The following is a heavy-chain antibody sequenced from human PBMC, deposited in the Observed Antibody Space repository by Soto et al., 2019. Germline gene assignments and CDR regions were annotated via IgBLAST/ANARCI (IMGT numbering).Heavy chain of an antibody. J-gene: IGHJ6*02. D-gene: IGHD2-2*01. V-gene: IGHV1-69*01. Sequence: VQLVQSGAEVKKPGSSVKVSCKASGGTFSSYAISWVRQAPGQGLGWMGGIIPISDTTNYAQKFQGRVTITADESTSTAYMELSSLRSEDTAVYYCARSQGSSTSLEIYYYYYYGMDVWGQGTTVTVSS. CDR3: ARSQGSSTSLEIYYYYYYGMDV. CDR2: IIPISDTT. CDR1: GGTFSSYA.